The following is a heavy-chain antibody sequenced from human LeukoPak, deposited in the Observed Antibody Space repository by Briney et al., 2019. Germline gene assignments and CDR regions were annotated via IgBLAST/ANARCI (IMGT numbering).Heavy chain of an antibody. CDR3: AAVSGVYGDTGNY. J-gene: IGHJ4*02. CDR2: IVVGSGNT. D-gene: IGHD4-17*01. CDR1: GFTFTSSA. V-gene: IGHV1-58*02. Sequence: SVKVSCKASGFTFTSSAMQWVRQARGQRLEWIGWIVVGSGNTNYAQKSQERVTITRDMSTSTAYMELSSLRSEDTAVYYCAAVSGVYGDTGNYWGQGTLVTVSS.